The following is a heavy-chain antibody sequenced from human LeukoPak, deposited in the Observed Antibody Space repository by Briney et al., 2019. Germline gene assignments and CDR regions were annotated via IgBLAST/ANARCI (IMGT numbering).Heavy chain of an antibody. Sequence: GGSLRLSCAASGFTFDDFAMHWVRQAPGKGLEWVSGISWNSVGIGYADSVKGRFTISRDNVENSLYLQMNSLRDEDTAVYYCARVAAGYSVNYFDYWGQGTLVTVSS. CDR2: ISWNSVGI. D-gene: IGHD4-23*01. CDR1: GFTFDDFA. V-gene: IGHV3-9*01. J-gene: IGHJ4*02. CDR3: ARVAAGYSVNYFDY.